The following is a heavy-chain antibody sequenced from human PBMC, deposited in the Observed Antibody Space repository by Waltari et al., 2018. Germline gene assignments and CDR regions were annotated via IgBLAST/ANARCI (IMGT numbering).Heavy chain of an antibody. CDR2: INHSGST. D-gene: IGHD3-10*01. CDR3: ARVRSYFAYGSGVIYYFDY. CDR1: GGSFSGYY. V-gene: IGHV4-34*01. Sequence: QVQLQQWGAGLLKPSETLSLTCAVYGGSFSGYYWSWIRQPPGKGLEWIGEINHSGSTNYNPSLKSRVTMSVDTSKNQFSLKLSSVTAADTAVYYCARVRSYFAYGSGVIYYFDYWGQGTLVTVSS. J-gene: IGHJ4*02.